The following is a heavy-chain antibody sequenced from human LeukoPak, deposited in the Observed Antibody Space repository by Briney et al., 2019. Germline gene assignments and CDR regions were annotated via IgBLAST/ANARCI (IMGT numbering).Heavy chain of an antibody. V-gene: IGHV4-59*01. D-gene: IGHD3-10*01. Sequence: KSSETLSLTCTVSGGSISSYYWSWIRQPPGKGLEWIGYIYYSGSTNYNPSLKSRVTISVDTSKNQFSLKLGSVTAADTAVYYCARDSYYYGSGSYFDYWGQGTLVTVSS. CDR2: IYYSGST. J-gene: IGHJ4*02. CDR3: ARDSYYYGSGSYFDY. CDR1: GGSISSYY.